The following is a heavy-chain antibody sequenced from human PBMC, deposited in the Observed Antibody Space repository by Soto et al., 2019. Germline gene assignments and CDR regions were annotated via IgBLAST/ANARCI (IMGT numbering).Heavy chain of an antibody. D-gene: IGHD2-15*01. CDR3: GKVLVGATGHTDSDS. CDR1: GGSIYRSGYY. CDR2: IDYNGVT. Sequence: SETLSLTCTVSGGSIYRSGYYWSWIRQPPWRGLEWIGNIDYNGVTYSNPSLKSRVTISRDTSKNQFSLKLTSVTAADTALYYCGKVLVGATGHTDSDSWGPGXLVTVSS. J-gene: IGHJ4*02. V-gene: IGHV4-39*01.